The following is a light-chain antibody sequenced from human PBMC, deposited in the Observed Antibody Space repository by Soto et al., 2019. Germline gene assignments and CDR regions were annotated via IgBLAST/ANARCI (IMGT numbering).Light chain of an antibody. V-gene: IGKV3-11*01. CDR1: QSVSRY. Sequence: EIVLTQSPATLSLSPGERATLSCRASQSVSRYLAWYQQKPGQAPRLLIYDASNRATGIPARFSGSGSGTDFTLTISSLEPEDFAVYYCQQRSNWPQLTFGGGTKVDIK. CDR2: DAS. J-gene: IGKJ4*01. CDR3: QQRSNWPQLT.